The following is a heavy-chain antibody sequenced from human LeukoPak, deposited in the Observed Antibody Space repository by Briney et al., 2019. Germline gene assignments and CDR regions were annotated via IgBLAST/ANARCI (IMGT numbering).Heavy chain of an antibody. CDR3: AVEMGGGYDLGDY. J-gene: IGHJ4*02. V-gene: IGHV4-59*01. CDR2: IYYSGST. D-gene: IGHD5-12*01. Sequence: SETLSLTCTASGVSISSYYWSWIRQPPGKGLGWIGYIYYSGSTNYNPSLKSRVTISVDTSKNQFSLKLSSVTAADTAVYYCAVEMGGGYDLGDYWGQGTLVTVSS. CDR1: GVSISSYY.